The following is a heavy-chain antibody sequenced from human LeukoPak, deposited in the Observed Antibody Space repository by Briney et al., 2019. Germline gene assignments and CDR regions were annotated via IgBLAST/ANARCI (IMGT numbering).Heavy chain of an antibody. V-gene: IGHV3-23*01. Sequence: GGSLRLSCTASGFTFRSYAMSWVRQAPGKGLEWVSTISGSGTYYAGSVKGRFTISRDNSKNTLYLQMNSLRAEDTAVYFCAKGGTWSGWYWFDPWSQGTLVTVSS. CDR2: ISGSGT. D-gene: IGHD6-19*01. CDR3: AKGGTWSGWYWFDP. CDR1: GFTFRSYA. J-gene: IGHJ5*02.